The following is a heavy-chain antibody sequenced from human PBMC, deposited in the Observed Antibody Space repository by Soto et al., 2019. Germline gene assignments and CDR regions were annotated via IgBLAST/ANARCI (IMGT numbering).Heavy chain of an antibody. CDR2: ITSRSDCI. J-gene: IGHJ4*02. CDR3: ASLTGGAF. D-gene: IGHD7-27*01. Sequence: GGSLRLSCVASGFSFNVYTMNWVRQAPGKGLEWVSSITSRSDCIYYTDSVKGRFTISRDNAKNSLYLQMNSLRAEDTAVYSCASLTGGAFWGQGTLVTVSS. CDR1: GFSFNVYT. V-gene: IGHV3-21*01.